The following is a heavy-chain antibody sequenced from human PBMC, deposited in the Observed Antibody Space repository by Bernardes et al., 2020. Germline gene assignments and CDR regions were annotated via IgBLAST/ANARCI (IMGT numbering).Heavy chain of an antibody. CDR1: GFTFSSYC. CDR3: ARGPHYDYIWGSYRH. D-gene: IGHD3-16*02. CDR2: INSDGSST. V-gene: IGHV3-74*01. J-gene: IGHJ4*02. Sequence: GGSLRLSCAASGFTFSSYCMHWVRQAPGKGLVWVSRINSDGSSTSYADSVKGRFTISRDNAKNTLYLQMNSLRAEDTAVYYCARGPHYDYIWGSYRHWGQGTLVTVSS.